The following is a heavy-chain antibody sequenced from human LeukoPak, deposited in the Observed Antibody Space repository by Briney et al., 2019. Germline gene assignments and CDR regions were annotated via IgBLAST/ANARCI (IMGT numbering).Heavy chain of an antibody. CDR2: INPNSGGT. CDR3: ARALRANYYGSGTIEGLDY. V-gene: IGHV1-2*02. Sequence: ASVKVSRKASGYTFTGYYMHWVRQAPGQGLEWMGWINPNSGGTNYAQKFQGRVTMTRDTSISTAYMELSRLRSDDTAVYYCARALRANYYGSGTIEGLDYWGQGTLVTVSS. D-gene: IGHD3-10*01. J-gene: IGHJ4*02. CDR1: GYTFTGYY.